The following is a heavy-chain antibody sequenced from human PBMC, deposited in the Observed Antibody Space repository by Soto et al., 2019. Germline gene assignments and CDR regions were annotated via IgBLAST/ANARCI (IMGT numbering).Heavy chain of an antibody. J-gene: IGHJ6*02. V-gene: IGHV4-61*01. D-gene: IGHD2-2*01. Sequence: SETLCLTCTVTGGSVRRGCYCWSCIREHPGKGLEWIGYIYYSGSTNYNPSLKSRVTISVDTSKNQFSLKLSSVTAAETAVYYCGRGTEGNTYYYYYYGMDVWGQGTTVTVS. CDR1: GGSVRRGCYC. CDR2: IYYSGST. CDR3: GRGTEGNTYYYYYYGMDV.